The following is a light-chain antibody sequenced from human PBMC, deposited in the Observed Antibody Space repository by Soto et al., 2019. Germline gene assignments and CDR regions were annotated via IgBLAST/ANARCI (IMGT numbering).Light chain of an antibody. CDR3: AAWDDNLSGYV. J-gene: IGLJ1*01. V-gene: IGLV1-47*01. CDR2: RDS. Sequence: LTQPSSASGTPGQRVTISCSGSSPNIGSNFVYWYQQLPGAAPKLLIYRDSQRASGVPDRFSGSKSGTSASLAISGLRSEDEADYHCAAWDDNLSGYVFGTGTKLTVL. CDR1: SPNIGSNF.